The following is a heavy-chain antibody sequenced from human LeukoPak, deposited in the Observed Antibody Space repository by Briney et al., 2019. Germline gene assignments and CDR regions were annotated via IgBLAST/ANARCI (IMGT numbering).Heavy chain of an antibody. CDR3: ARELSYYYDSSGYYPYYYYYGMDV. V-gene: IGHV3-30*04. CDR2: ISYDGSNK. D-gene: IGHD3-22*01. CDR1: GFTFSSYA. J-gene: IGHJ6*02. Sequence: PGRSLRLSCAASGFTFSSYAMHWVRQAPGKGLEWVAVISYDGSNKYYADSVKGRFTISRDNSKNTLYLQMNSLRAEDTAVYYCARELSYYYDSSGYYPYYYYYGMDVWGQGTTVTVSS.